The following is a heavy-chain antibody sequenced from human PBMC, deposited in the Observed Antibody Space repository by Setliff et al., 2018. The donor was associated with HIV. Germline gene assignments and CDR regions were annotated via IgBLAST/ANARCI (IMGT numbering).Heavy chain of an antibody. CDR2: IYYSGST. D-gene: IGHD3-22*01. CDR1: GGSINSYY. Sequence: SETLSLTCSVSGGSINSYYWSWIRQHPGKGLEWIGYIYYSGSTYYNPSLKSRVTISVDTSKNQFSLKLSSVTAADTAVYYCARDSPYYYDSSGYYYLRPSGGFDYWGQGTLVTVSS. J-gene: IGHJ4*02. V-gene: IGHV4-59*06. CDR3: ARDSPYYYDSSGYYYLRPSGGFDY.